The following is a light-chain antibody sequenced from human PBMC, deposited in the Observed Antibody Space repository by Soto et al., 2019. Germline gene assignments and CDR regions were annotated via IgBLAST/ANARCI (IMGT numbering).Light chain of an antibody. CDR2: GAS. CDR3: QQYYERPYT. J-gene: IGKJ2*01. Sequence: EIVMTQSPATLSLSPGERATLSCRASQIFSSRLAWYQKKPGQAPRLLIHGASIRATGLPARFSGSGSGTEFTLTISSLQSEDFGIYYCQQYYERPYTFGQGTKLEIK. V-gene: IGKV3-15*01. CDR1: QIFSSR.